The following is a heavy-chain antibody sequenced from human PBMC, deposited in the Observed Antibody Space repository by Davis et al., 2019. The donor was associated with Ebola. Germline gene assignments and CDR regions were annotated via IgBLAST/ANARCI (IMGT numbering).Heavy chain of an antibody. CDR2: ISVYNGNT. CDR3: ARGAQWLGMPFDY. CDR1: GYTFTSYG. D-gene: IGHD6-19*01. J-gene: IGHJ4*02. Sequence: AASVKVSCKASGYTFTSYGISWVRQAPGQGPEWMGWISVYNGNTHYIQKFQGSVTMTTDTSTSTAYMELRDLRSDDTALYYCARGAQWLGMPFDYWGQGTLVTVSS. V-gene: IGHV1-18*04.